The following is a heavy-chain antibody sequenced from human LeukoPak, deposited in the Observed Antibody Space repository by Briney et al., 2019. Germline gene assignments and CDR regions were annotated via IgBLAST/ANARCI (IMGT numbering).Heavy chain of an antibody. V-gene: IGHV1-2*02. CDR2: INPNSGGT. D-gene: IGHD3-10*01. J-gene: IGHJ4*02. Sequence: ASVKVSCKASGYTFTGYYMHWVRQAPGQGLEWMGWINPNSGGTNYAQKFQGRVTMTRDTSISTAYMELSRLRSDDTAVYYCARGTRYGSGSYTFGYWGRGTLVTVSS. CDR3: ARGTRYGSGSYTFGY. CDR1: GYTFTGYY.